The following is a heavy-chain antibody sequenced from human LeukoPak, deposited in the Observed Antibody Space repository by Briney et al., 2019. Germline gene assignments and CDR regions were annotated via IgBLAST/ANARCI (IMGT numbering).Heavy chain of an antibody. J-gene: IGHJ5*02. CDR3: AKAPGYDILTGYSPLIRFDP. CDR2: ISGSGGST. V-gene: IGHV3-23*01. CDR1: VYTFSSYA. D-gene: IGHD3-9*01. Sequence: QSGGSLGLSRAASVYTFSSYAMSGVPQAPGKGLEWVSAISGSGGSTYYADSVKGRFTISRDNSKNTLYLQMNSPRDEGTAVYYCAKAPGYDILTGYSPLIRFDPWGQGTLVTVSS.